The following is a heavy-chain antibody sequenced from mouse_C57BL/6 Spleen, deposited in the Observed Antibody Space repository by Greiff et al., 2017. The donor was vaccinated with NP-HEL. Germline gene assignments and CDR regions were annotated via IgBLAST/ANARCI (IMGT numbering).Heavy chain of an antibody. Sequence: QVQLQQSGAELVKPGASVKISCKASGYAFSSYWMNWVKQRPGKGLEWIGQIYPGDGETKYNGKFKGKATLTADKSSSTAYMQLSSLTSEDSAVYFCARKCYYAMDDWGPGTSVTVSS. CDR2: IYPGDGET. J-gene: IGHJ4*01. CDR1: GYAFSSYW. V-gene: IGHV1-80*01. CDR3: ARKCYYAMDD.